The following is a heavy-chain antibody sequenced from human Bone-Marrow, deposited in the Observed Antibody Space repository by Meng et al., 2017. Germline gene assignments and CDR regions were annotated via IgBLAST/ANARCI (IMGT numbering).Heavy chain of an antibody. CDR3: TRDGYLDCSRTTRFDY. CDR2: IQTRTGNP. D-gene: IGHD2-2*01. V-gene: IGHV7-4-1*02. Sequence: VQLVQSVAECRKPGAPVKVSGKALGDSFTTYVITWLRQAPGQGPEGMGWIQTRTGNPTYAQGFRGRLVFSLDTSVSTTYLEISGLKPHDTAVYYCTRDGYLDCSRTTRFDYWGQGTLVTVSS. CDR1: GDSFTTYV. J-gene: IGHJ4*02.